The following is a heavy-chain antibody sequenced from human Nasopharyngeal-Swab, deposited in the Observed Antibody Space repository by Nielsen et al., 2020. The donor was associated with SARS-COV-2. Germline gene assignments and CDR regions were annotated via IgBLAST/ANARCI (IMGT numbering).Heavy chain of an antibody. CDR1: GYTFTSYG. CDR2: ISAYNGNT. J-gene: IGHJ3*02. CDR3: ARSYTMIETDAFDI. V-gene: IGHV1-18*01. Sequence: ASVKVSCKASGYTFTSYGISWVRQAPGQGLEWMGWISAYNGNTNYAQKLQGRVTMTTDTSTSTAYMELSSLRSEDTAVYYCARSYTMIETDAFDIWGQGTMVTVSS. D-gene: IGHD3-22*01.